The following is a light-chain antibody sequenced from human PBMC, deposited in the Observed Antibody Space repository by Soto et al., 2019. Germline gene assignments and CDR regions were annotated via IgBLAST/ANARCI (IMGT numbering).Light chain of an antibody. CDR3: QQYGSSPLT. CDR1: QSVSSCC. V-gene: IGKV3-20*01. J-gene: IGKJ4*01. CDR2: GAS. Sequence: EIVLTQSPGTLSLSPGERATLSCLASQSVSSCCLAWYQQKPGQAPRLLIYGASSRATGIPDRFSGSGSGTDFTLTISRLEPEDFAVYYCQQYGSSPLTFGGGTKVDIK.